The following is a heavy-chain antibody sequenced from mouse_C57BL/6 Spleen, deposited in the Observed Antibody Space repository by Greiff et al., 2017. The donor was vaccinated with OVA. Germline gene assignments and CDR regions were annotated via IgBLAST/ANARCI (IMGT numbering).Heavy chain of an antibody. J-gene: IGHJ4*01. D-gene: IGHD4-1*01. CDR3: ARGAGTNYYAMDY. CDR1: GYAFSSSW. CDR2: IYPGDGDT. V-gene: IGHV1-82*01. Sequence: VQLQQSGPELVKPGASVKISCKASGYAFSSSWMNWVKQRPGKGLEWIGRIYPGDGDTNYNGKFKGKATLTADKSSSTAYMQLSSLTSEDSAVEVCARGAGTNYYAMDYWGQGTSVTVSA.